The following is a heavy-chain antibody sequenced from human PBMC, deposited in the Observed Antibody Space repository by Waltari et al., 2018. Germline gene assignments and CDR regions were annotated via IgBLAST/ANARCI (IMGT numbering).Heavy chain of an antibody. D-gene: IGHD6-13*01. V-gene: IGHV4-34*01. CDR1: GGSFSGYY. J-gene: IGHJ1*01. Sequence: QVQLQQWGAGLLKPSETLSLTCAVYGGSFSGYYWRWIRQPPGKGLEWIGEINPSGSTNENPSLKSRVTRSVDTSKNQFSLKLSSVTAADTAVYYCARGSSWVRKYFQHWGQGTLVTVSS. CDR3: ARGSSWVRKYFQH. CDR2: INPSGST.